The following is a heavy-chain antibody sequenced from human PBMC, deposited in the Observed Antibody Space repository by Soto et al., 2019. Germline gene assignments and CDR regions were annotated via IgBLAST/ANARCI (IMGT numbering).Heavy chain of an antibody. J-gene: IGHJ3*02. D-gene: IGHD3-10*01. CDR3: AKDILSHYYGSGSYYGSAFDI. CDR2: LSWNSGII. Sequence: GGSLRLSCAASGFTFDDYAMHWVRQAPGKGLEWVSGLSWNSGIIGYADSVKGRFTISRDNAKNSLYLQMNSLRAEDTALYYCAKDILSHYYGSGSYYGSAFDIWGQGTMVTVSS. CDR1: GFTFDDYA. V-gene: IGHV3-9*01.